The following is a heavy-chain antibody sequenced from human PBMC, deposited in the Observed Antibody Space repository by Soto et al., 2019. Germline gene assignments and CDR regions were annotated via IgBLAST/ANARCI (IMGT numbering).Heavy chain of an antibody. D-gene: IGHD2-15*01. CDR1: GYTFTSYD. CDR3: ARGFRVAATRWWFDP. J-gene: IGHJ5*02. CDR2: ISTYNGNT. Sequence: ASVKVSCKGSGYTFTSYDISWVRQAPGQGLEWMGWISTYNGNTNYAQKLQGRVTMTTDTSTSTAYMELRSLRSDDTAVYYCARGFRVAATRWWFDPWGQGTLVTVSS. V-gene: IGHV1-18*01.